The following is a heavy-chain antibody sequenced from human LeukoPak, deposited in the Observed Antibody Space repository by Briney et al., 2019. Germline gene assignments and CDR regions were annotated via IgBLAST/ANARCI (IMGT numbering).Heavy chain of an antibody. CDR1: GFTFSSYA. V-gene: IGHV3-30-3*01. CDR3: AKGADFWSGFDY. J-gene: IGHJ4*02. D-gene: IGHD3-3*01. CDR2: ISYDGSNK. Sequence: GRSLRLSCAASGFTFSSYAMHWVRQAPGKGLEWVAVISYDGSNKYYADSVKGRFTISRDNSKNTLYLQMNSLRAEDTAVYYCAKGADFWSGFDYWGQGTLVTVSS.